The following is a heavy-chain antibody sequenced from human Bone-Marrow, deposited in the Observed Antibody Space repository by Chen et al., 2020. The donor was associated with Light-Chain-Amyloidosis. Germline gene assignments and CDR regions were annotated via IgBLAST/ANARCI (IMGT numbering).Heavy chain of an antibody. CDR1: GYTFPNYW. CDR3: ARRRDGYNFDY. D-gene: IGHD5-12*01. J-gene: IGHJ4*02. Sequence: EVQLEQSGPEVKKPGESLKISCKGSGYTFPNYWIGWVRQMPGKGLEWMGVIYPDDSDAGYSPSFEGQVPNSADKSITTAYLQWRSLKASDTAMYYCARRRDGYNFDYWGQGTLVTVSS. V-gene: IGHV5-51*01. CDR2: IYPDDSDA.